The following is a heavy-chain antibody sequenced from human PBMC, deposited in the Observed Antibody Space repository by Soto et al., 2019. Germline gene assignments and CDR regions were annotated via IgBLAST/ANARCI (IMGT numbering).Heavy chain of an antibody. J-gene: IGHJ4*02. Sequence: SETLSLTCGVSGDTISTGGYSWAWIRQPPGKALEWIGHTYHSGNPYYNPSLKSRVIISVDRSKNQVVLTMTNMDPVDTATYYCAHSYETYYDILTGYGLGFDYCGQGTLVTVSS. CDR1: GDTISTGGYS. V-gene: IGHV4-30-2*02. D-gene: IGHD3-9*01. CDR2: TYHSGNP. CDR3: AHSYETYYDILTGYGLGFDY.